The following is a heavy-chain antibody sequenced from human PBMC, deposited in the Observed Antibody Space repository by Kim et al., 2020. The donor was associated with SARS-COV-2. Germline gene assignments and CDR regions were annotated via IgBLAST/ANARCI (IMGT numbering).Heavy chain of an antibody. Sequence: GGSLRLSCAASGFTFSSYGMHWVRQAPGKGLEWVAVIWYDGSNKYYADSVKGRFTISRDNSKNTLYLQMNSLRAEDTAVYYCARDHGSYGIDYWGQGTLVTVSS. J-gene: IGHJ4*02. CDR3: ARDHGSYGIDY. CDR2: IWYDGSNK. D-gene: IGHD5-18*01. CDR1: GFTFSSYG. V-gene: IGHV3-33*01.